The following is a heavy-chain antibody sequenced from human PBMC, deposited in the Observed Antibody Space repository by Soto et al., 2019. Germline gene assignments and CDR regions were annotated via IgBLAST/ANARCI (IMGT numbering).Heavy chain of an antibody. CDR1: GFSLTTAGLG. Sequence: QITLKESGPALVKPTQTLTLTCTFSGFSLTTAGLGVTWIRQPPGKAPEWLALVYWNGDKRYSPSLRDRLTITKDTSRNQVVLTMTNMDPVDTATYYCGHRSSRFDFWGNDYWGQGTLVTVSS. CDR2: VYWNGDK. CDR3: GHRSSRFDFWGNDY. D-gene: IGHD3-3*01. J-gene: IGHJ4*02. V-gene: IGHV2-5*01.